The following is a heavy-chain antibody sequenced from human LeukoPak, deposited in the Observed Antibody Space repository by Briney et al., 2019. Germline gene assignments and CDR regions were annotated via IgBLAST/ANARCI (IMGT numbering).Heavy chain of an antibody. D-gene: IGHD3-9*01. CDR3: AKDATGFSDFDY. V-gene: IGHV3-30*02. CDR2: IRYDGSNK. J-gene: IGHJ4*02. Sequence: PGGSLRLSCAASGFTFSSYGMHWVRQAPGKGLEWVAFIRYDGSNKYYADSVKGRFTISRDNSKNTLYLQMNNLRADDTPVYYCAKDATGFSDFDYWGQGTLVTVSS. CDR1: GFTFSSYG.